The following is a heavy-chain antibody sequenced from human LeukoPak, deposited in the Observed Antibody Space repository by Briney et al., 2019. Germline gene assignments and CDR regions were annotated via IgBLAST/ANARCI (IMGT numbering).Heavy chain of an antibody. J-gene: IGHJ4*02. CDR1: GGSISSYY. CDR3: ASVQGCSGSQY. V-gene: IGHV4-4*07. Sequence: GTLTLTCTVSGGSISSYYWSWIRQPAGKGLEWIGRICTSGSTNYNPSLKSRVPMSVDTSKKQCSLKLSSAAAADTAVYYCASVQGCSGSQYWGQGTLVTVSS. D-gene: IGHD6-19*01. CDR2: ICTSGST.